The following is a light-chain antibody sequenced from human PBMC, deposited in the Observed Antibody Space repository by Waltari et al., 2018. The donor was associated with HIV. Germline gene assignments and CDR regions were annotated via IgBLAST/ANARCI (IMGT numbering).Light chain of an antibody. V-gene: IGLV2-11*01. Sequence: QSALTQPRSVSGSPGQSVTISCTGTSSDVGGYNYVSWYQEHLGKAPKLIIYDVSKRPSGVPDRVSGSKSGNTASLTISGLQAEDETDYYCCSYAGRYTWVFGGGTKLTV. CDR3: CSYAGRYTWV. CDR1: SSDVGGYNY. CDR2: DVS. J-gene: IGLJ3*02.